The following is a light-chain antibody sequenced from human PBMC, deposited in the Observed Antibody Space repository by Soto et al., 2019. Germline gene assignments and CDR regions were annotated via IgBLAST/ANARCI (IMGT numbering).Light chain of an antibody. CDR2: AAS. CDR3: QQGDNFPFT. J-gene: IGKJ2*01. V-gene: IGKV1-12*01. Sequence: DIQMTQSPSSVSASLGDRVTITCRASQYISRRLAWYQVKPGKAPKNLIFAASSLQVGVPSRFSGSRYGPEFSRAITGLQPEDFATYYSQQGDNFPFTFGQGTKLEIK. CDR1: QYISRR.